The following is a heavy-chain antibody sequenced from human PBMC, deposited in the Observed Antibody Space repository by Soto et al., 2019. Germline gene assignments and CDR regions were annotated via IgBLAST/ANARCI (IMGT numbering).Heavy chain of an antibody. CDR1: GFTFSSYA. D-gene: IGHD6-13*01. CDR2: ISSNGGST. V-gene: IGHV3-64*01. J-gene: IGHJ3*02. Sequence: GGSLRLSCAASGFTFSSYAMHWVRQAPGKGLEYVSAISSNGGSTYYANSVKGRFTISRDNSKNTLSLQMGSLRAGDMAVYYCARAFPGIAAADAFDIWGQGTMVTVSS. CDR3: ARAFPGIAAADAFDI.